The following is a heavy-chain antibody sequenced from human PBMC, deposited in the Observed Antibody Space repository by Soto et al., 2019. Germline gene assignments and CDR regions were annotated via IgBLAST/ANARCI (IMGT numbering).Heavy chain of an antibody. Sequence: GASVKVSCKASVYTFTSYAMHWVRQAPGQRLEWMGWINAGNGNTKYSQKFQGRVTITRDTSASTAYMELSSLRSEDTAVYYCARGGGSGWYLGDYWGQGTLVTVSS. V-gene: IGHV1-3*01. J-gene: IGHJ4*02. CDR2: INAGNGNT. CDR1: VYTFTSYA. CDR3: ARGGGSGWYLGDY. D-gene: IGHD6-19*01.